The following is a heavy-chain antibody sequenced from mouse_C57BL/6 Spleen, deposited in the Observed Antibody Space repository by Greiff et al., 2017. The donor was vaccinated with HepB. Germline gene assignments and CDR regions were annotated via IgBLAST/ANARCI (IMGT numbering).Heavy chain of an antibody. CDR2: IDPSDSYT. D-gene: IGHD1-1*01. CDR1: GYTFTSYW. V-gene: IGHV1-50*01. J-gene: IGHJ2*01. CDR3: ARGSNYYDY. Sequence: QVQLQQPGAELVKPGASVKLSCKASGYTFTSYWMQWVKQRPGQGLEWIGEIDPSDSYTNYNQKFKGKATLTVDTSSSTAYMQLSSLTSEDSAVYYCARGSNYYDYWGQGTTLTVSS.